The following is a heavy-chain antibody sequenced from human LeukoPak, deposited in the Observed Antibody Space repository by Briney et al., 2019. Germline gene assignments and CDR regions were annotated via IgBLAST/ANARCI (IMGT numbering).Heavy chain of an antibody. V-gene: IGHV4-59*01. J-gene: IGHJ3*02. D-gene: IGHD2/OR15-2a*01. Sequence: PSETLSLTCTVSGGSISSYYWSWIRQPPEKGLEWIGYIYYSGSTNYNPSLKSRVTISVDTSKNQFSLKLSSVTAADTAVYYCARANREDAFDIWGQGTMVTVSS. CDR1: GGSISSYY. CDR2: IYYSGST. CDR3: ARANREDAFDI.